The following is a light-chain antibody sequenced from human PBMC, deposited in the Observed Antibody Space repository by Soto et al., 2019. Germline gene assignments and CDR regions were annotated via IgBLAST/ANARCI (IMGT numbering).Light chain of an antibody. CDR2: APS. J-gene: IGKJ1*01. Sequence: AIQMTQSPSSLSASVGDRVTITCRASQGIRNDLRWYQQKPGQAPALLVFAPSRLQSGVPSRFSGSGSGTDFTLTISSLQPEDFATYYCIQDYNYRPTFGQGTNVDIK. CDR3: IQDYNYRPT. V-gene: IGKV1-6*01. CDR1: QGIRND.